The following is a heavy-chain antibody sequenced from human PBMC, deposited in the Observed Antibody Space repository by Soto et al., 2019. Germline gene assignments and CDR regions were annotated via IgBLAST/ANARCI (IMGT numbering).Heavy chain of an antibody. CDR1: GFTFSSYG. V-gene: IGHV3-30*18. CDR3: AKDLEGQWPNGYGMDV. Sequence: QVQLVESGGGVVQPGRSLRLSCAASGFTFSSYGMHWVRQAPGKGLEWVAVISYDGSNKYYADSVKGRFTIARDNSRNTLYLQMNSLRAEDTAVYYCAKDLEGQWPNGYGMDVWGQGTTVTVSS. CDR2: ISYDGSNK. J-gene: IGHJ6*02. D-gene: IGHD6-19*01.